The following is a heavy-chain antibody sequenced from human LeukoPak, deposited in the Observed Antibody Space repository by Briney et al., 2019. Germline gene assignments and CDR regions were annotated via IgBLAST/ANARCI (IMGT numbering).Heavy chain of an antibody. Sequence: SETLSLTCTVSGGSISTYYWSWIRRPPGKGLERIAYIHASGSTNYNPSLKSRITISVDTSKNQFSLKLSSVTAADTAVYYCARHDAGIAARPFDNWGQGTLVTVSS. CDR1: GGSISTYY. D-gene: IGHD6-6*01. J-gene: IGHJ4*02. CDR2: IHASGST. CDR3: ARHDAGIAARPFDN. V-gene: IGHV4-59*08.